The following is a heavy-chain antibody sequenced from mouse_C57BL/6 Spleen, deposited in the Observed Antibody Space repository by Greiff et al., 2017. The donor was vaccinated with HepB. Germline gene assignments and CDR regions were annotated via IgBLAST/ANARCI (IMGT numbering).Heavy chain of an antibody. V-gene: IGHV5-4*01. D-gene: IGHD2-5*01. CDR2: ISDGGSYT. J-gene: IGHJ1*03. CDR1: GFTFSSYA. Sequence: EVKVVESGGGLVKPGGSLKLSCAASGFTFSSYAMSWVRQTPEKRLEWVATISDGGSYTYYPDNVKGRFTISRDNAKNNLYLQMSHLKSEDTAMYYCARDPGSNYEDWYFDVWGTGTTVTVSS. CDR3: ARDPGSNYEDWYFDV.